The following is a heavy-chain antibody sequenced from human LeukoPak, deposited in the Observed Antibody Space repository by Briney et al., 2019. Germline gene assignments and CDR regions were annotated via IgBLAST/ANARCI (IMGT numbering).Heavy chain of an antibody. J-gene: IGHJ4*02. CDR2: ITSRTDGGTT. V-gene: IGHV3-15*05. Sequence: PGGSLRLSCAASGFTFSDAWMTWVRQAPGKGLEWVGRITSRTDGGTTDYAAAVKGKFTFSRDDSKNTLYLQMNSLKTEDTAVYYCTTDPNFDYVWGTYRLDYWGQGTLVTVSS. CDR1: GFTFSDAW. CDR3: TTDPNFDYVWGTYRLDY. D-gene: IGHD3-16*02.